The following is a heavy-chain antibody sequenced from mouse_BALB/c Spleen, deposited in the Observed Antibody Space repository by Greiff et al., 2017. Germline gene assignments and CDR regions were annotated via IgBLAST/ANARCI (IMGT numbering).Heavy chain of an antibody. V-gene: IGHV5-6-2*01. D-gene: IGHD2-4*01. CDR2: INSNGGST. CDR1: GFTFSSYY. Sequence: EVKVVESGGGLVKLGGSLKLSCAASGFTFSSYYMSWVRQTPEKRLELVAAINSNGGSTYYPDTVKGRFTISRDNAKNTLYLQMSSLKSEDTALYYCARSPDYDDAMDYWGQGTSVTVSS. CDR3: ARSPDYDDAMDY. J-gene: IGHJ4*01.